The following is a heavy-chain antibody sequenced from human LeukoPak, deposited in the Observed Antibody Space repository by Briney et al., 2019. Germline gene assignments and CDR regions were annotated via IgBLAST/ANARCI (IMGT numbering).Heavy chain of an antibody. CDR2: IYYSGNT. J-gene: IGHJ6*03. D-gene: IGHD1-14*01. CDR3: ARVRRAFKRNLGRSTEYYDYYYMDV. CDR1: GDSISSYY. V-gene: IGHV4-59*01. Sequence: PSETLSLTCTVSGDSISSYYWSWLRQPPGKGLEWFGYIYYSGNTNYNPSLKSRLNISVDTSKNQSSLTLTSVPAAHTAVYYCARVRRAFKRNLGRSTEYYDYYYMDVWGKGTTVTVSS.